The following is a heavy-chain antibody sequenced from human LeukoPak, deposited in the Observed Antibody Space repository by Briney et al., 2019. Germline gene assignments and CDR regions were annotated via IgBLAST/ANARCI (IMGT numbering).Heavy chain of an antibody. V-gene: IGHV3-21*01. Sequence: GGSLRLSCEATGFTFGSYNMNWVRQAPGRGLEWVSSISSSSRYIYNADSVKGRFTISRDNTKNSVYLQMNSLRADDTAVYYCARDRGDMTNVWAYWGQGTLATVSS. CDR3: ARDRGDMTNVWAY. D-gene: IGHD2-21*02. CDR1: GFTFGSYN. CDR2: ISSSSRYI. J-gene: IGHJ4*02.